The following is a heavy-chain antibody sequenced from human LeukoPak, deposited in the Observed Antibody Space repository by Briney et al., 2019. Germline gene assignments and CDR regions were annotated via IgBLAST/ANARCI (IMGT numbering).Heavy chain of an antibody. V-gene: IGHV4-59*01. CDR3: ARGGSSWYYYYYGMDV. Sequence: SETLSLTCTASGGSISSYYWSWIRQPPGKGLEWIGYIYYSGSTNYNPSLKSRVTISVDTSKNQFSLKLSSVTAADTAVYYCARGGSSWYYYYYGMDVWGQGTTVTVSS. J-gene: IGHJ6*02. CDR2: IYYSGST. CDR1: GGSISSYY. D-gene: IGHD6-13*01.